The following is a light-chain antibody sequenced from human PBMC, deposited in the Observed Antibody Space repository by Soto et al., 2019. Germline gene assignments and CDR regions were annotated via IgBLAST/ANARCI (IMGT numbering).Light chain of an antibody. CDR3: QQYDTYPWT. CDR1: QTINNW. CDR2: KVS. Sequence: DIQMTQSPSTLSASVEDRVIITCRASQTINNWLAWYQQKPGKAPKLLIYKVSTLQRGVPSTFSGSGSGTEFTLTISSLQPDDFATYYCQQYDTYPWTFGQGTKVDI. V-gene: IGKV1-5*03. J-gene: IGKJ1*01.